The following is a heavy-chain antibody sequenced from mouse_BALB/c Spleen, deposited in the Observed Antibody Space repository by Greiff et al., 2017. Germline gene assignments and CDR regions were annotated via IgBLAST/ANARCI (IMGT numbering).Heavy chain of an antibody. CDR3: GKGRYDDYYAMDY. Sequence: EVKLMESGPELVKPGASVKISCKASGYSFTGYFMNWVKQSHGKSLEWIGRINPYNGDTFYNQKFKGKATLTVDKSSSTAHMELLSLTSEDSAVYYCGKGRYDDYYAMDYWGQGTSVTVSS. CDR1: GYSFTGYF. V-gene: IGHV1-37*01. D-gene: IGHD2-14*01. J-gene: IGHJ4*01. CDR2: INPYNGDT.